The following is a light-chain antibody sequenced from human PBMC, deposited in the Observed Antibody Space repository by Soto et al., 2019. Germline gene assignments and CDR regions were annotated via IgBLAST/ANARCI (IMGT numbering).Light chain of an antibody. CDR3: QQGSSFPRT. CDR1: QDISNW. CDR2: STS. V-gene: IGKV1-12*01. J-gene: IGKJ1*01. Sequence: DIQMTQSPSSVSASVGDRVTITCRASQDISNWLAWYQQKPGKAPKLLTYSTSSLHNGVPSRFSGNGYGAEFTLTFTSLQPEDVATYYCQQGSSFPRTFGQGTMVEV.